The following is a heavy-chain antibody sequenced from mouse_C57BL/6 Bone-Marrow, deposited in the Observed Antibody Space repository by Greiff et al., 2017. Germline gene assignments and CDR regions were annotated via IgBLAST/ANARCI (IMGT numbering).Heavy chain of an antibody. CDR2: IFPGSGST. D-gene: IGHD2-2*01. CDR3: ARSESPIYYGYPDY. CDR1: GYTFTDYY. Sequence: QVQLKESGPELVKPGASVKISCKASGYTFTDYYINWVKQRPGQGLEWIGWIFPGSGSTYYNEKFKGKATLTVDKSSSTAYMLLSSLTSEDSAVYFCARSESPIYYGYPDYWGQGTTLTVSS. V-gene: IGHV1-75*01. J-gene: IGHJ2*01.